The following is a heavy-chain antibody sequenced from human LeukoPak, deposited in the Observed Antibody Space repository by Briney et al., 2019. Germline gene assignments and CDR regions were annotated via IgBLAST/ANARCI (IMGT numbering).Heavy chain of an antibody. D-gene: IGHD1-14*01. CDR2: IYSGGTT. CDR1: GFIVTSYY. Sequence: GGSLRLSCEACGFIVTSYYMTWVRQAPGKGLEWVSVIYSGGTTYYADSVKGRVAISRDNSKNTVFLQMNSVRAEDTAVYYCARSYINHLFGMDVWGQGTTVTVSS. CDR3: ARSYINHLFGMDV. J-gene: IGHJ6*02. V-gene: IGHV3-66*01.